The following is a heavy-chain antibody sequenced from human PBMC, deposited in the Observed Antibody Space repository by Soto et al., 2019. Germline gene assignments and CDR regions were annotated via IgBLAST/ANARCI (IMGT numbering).Heavy chain of an antibody. Sequence: VKVFCKASGYTFTSYAMHWARQAPGQSLEWMGWINAGNGNTKYSQKFQGRVTITRDTSASTAYMELSSLRSEDTAVYYCGRVELGIRGRNDTFDIWGQGTMVTVSS. CDR3: GRVELGIRGRNDTFDI. CDR1: GYTFTSYA. J-gene: IGHJ3*02. D-gene: IGHD6-13*01. CDR2: INAGNGNT. V-gene: IGHV1-3*01.